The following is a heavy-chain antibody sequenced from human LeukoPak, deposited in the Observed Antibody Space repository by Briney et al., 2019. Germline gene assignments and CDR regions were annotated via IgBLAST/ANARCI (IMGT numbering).Heavy chain of an antibody. CDR2: IYYSGST. Sequence: PSETLSLTCIVSGGSISSSSYHCGWIRQPPGKGLEWIGNIYYSGSTYYNPSLKSRVTMSVDTSKNQFSLKLYSVTAADTAVYYCAREMLPRLTLILNSPDYWGQGTLVTVSS. CDR1: GGSISSSSYH. J-gene: IGHJ4*02. D-gene: IGHD3-22*01. CDR3: AREMLPRLTLILNSPDY. V-gene: IGHV4-39*07.